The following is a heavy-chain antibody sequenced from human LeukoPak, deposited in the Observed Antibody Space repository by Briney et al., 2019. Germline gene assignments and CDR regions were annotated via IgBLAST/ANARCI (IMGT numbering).Heavy chain of an antibody. CDR2: IYYGGTT. CDR1: GASISSHY. J-gene: IGHJ4*02. V-gene: IGHV4-59*11. D-gene: IGHD5-18*01. CDR3: ARINTYGSYDY. Sequence: SETPSLTCTVSGASISSHYWSWIRQPPGKGLEWIGHIYYGGTTSYSPALKSRVTTSVDTSKNQFSLNLNSVTAADTARYYCARINTYGSYDYWGQGTLVSVSS.